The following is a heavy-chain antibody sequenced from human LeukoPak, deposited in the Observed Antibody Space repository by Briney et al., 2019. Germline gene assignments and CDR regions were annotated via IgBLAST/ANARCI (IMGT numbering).Heavy chain of an antibody. CDR3: ARGSRGSDDYGGNGRSPTFDY. V-gene: IGHV4-34*01. J-gene: IGHJ4*02. D-gene: IGHD4-23*01. CDR2: INHSGST. Sequence: SETLSLTCAVYGGSFSGYYWSWIRQPPGKGLEWIGEINHSGSTNYNPSLKSRVTISVDTSKNQFSLKLSSVTAADTAVYYCARGSRGSDDYGGNGRSPTFDYWGQGTLVTVSS. CDR1: GGSFSGYY.